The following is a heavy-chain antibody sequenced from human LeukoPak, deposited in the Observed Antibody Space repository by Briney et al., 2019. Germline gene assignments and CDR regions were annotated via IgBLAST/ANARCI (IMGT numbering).Heavy chain of an antibody. V-gene: IGHV3-23*01. Sequence: GGSLRLSCAASGFTFSSYAMNWVRQAPGKGLEWVSAIVGAGGITYYADSVKGRFTISRDNPKNTLYLQMNSLRAEDTAVYYCAKSYGGNSHDAFDIWGQGTLVTVSS. CDR2: IVGAGGIT. CDR1: GFTFSSYA. D-gene: IGHD4-23*01. J-gene: IGHJ3*02. CDR3: AKSYGGNSHDAFDI.